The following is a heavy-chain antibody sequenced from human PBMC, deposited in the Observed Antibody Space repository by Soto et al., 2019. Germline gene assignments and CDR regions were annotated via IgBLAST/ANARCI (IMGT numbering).Heavy chain of an antibody. CDR3: ARARGRVVVIPTKWPYFDY. J-gene: IGHJ4*02. V-gene: IGHV3-11*01. CDR2: ISSSGSTI. CDR1: GFTFSDYY. Sequence: GGSLRLSCAASGFTFSDYYMSWIRQAPGKGLEWVSYISSSGSTIYYADSVKGRFTISRDNAKNSLYLQMNSLRAEDTAVYYCARARGRVVVIPTKWPYFDYWGQGTLVTVSS. D-gene: IGHD3-22*01.